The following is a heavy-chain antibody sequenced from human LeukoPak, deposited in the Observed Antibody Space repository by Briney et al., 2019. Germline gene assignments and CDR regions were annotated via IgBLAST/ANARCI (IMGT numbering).Heavy chain of an antibody. V-gene: IGHV3-21*06. D-gene: IGHD3-9*01. CDR3: VREGTGVLRYLAY. Sequence: GGSLRLSCAASGFTLSAHWMNWVRQAPGKGLEWVSSISSSSGYINYADSVKGRFTISRDNAKNSLFLQMNSLRVEDTAVYFCVREGTGVLRYLAYWGQGSLVTVSS. CDR1: GFTLSAHW. J-gene: IGHJ4*02. CDR2: ISSSSGYI.